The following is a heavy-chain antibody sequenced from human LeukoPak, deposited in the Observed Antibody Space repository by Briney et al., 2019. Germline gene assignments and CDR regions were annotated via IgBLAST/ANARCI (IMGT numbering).Heavy chain of an antibody. V-gene: IGHV4-61*08. CDR2: IYNTGSI. J-gene: IGHJ6*04. Sequence: PSETLSLTCTVSGASVTRGAYYWTCVRQAPGRGLEWIGYIYNTGSINYNPSLKSRVSISVDTSKNQFSLTLTSVTAADTAVYYCADMVSDNYYAIHVWGKGTTVAVSS. CDR3: ADMVSDNYYAIHV. CDR1: GASVTRGAYY. D-gene: IGHD5-18*01.